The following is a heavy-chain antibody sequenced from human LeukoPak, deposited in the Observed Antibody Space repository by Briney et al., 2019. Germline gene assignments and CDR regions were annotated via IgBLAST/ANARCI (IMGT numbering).Heavy chain of an antibody. J-gene: IGHJ4*02. CDR1: GFTFSSYA. V-gene: IGHV3-64*01. CDR2: ISSNGGST. CDR3: ARAFYSDSSGYFFDY. D-gene: IGHD3-22*01. Sequence: PGGSLRLSCAASGFTFSSYAMHWVRQAPGKGLEYVSAISSNGGSTYYANSVKGRFTISRDNSKNTLFLQMGSLRAEDMAVYYCARAFYSDSSGYFFDYWGQGTLVTVSS.